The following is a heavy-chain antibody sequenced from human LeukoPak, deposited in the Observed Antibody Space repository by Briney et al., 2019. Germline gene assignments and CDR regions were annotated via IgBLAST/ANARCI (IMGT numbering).Heavy chain of an antibody. Sequence: AGGSLRLSCAASGFTFSSYSMNWVRQAPGKGLEWVAFLRFDGSDEHYADSVKGRFTISRDNSKNTLYLQMNSLRAEDTAVYYCAKDRRGSCNAGSCYCCDYWGRGALVTVSS. CDR1: GFTFSSYS. V-gene: IGHV3-30*02. J-gene: IGHJ4*02. D-gene: IGHD2-15*01. CDR2: LRFDGSDE. CDR3: AKDRRGSCNAGSCYCCDY.